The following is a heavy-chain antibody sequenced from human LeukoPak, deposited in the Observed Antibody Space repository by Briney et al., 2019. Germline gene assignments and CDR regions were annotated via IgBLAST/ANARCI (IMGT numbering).Heavy chain of an antibody. J-gene: IGHJ6*04. CDR3: AELGITMIGGV. V-gene: IGHV3-11*04. CDR1: GFIFSDYY. D-gene: IGHD3-10*02. Sequence: PGGSLRLSCAASGFIFSDYYMSWIRQAPGKGLEWVSFISSGGTTIYYADSVKGRFTISRDNAQNSLYLQMNSLRAEDTAVYYCAELGITMIGGVWGKGTTVTISS. CDR2: ISSGGTTI.